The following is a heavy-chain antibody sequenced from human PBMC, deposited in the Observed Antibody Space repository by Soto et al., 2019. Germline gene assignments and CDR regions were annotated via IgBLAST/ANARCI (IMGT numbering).Heavy chain of an antibody. V-gene: IGHV4-59*08. CDR1: GGSFSGYY. CDR2: IYYSGST. J-gene: IGHJ4*02. CDR3: ARLRSLRWQPIDY. Sequence: PSETLSLTCTVHGGSFSGYYWSWIRQPPGKGLEWIGYIYYSGSTNYNPSLKSRVTISVDTSKNQFSLKLSSVTAADTAVYYCARLRSLRWQPIDYWGQGTLVTVSS. D-gene: IGHD4-17*01.